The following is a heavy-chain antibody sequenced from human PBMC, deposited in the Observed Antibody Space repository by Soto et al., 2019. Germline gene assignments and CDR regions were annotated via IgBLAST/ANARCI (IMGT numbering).Heavy chain of an antibody. Sequence: QVQLVESGGGVVQPGRSLRLSCVASGFTFSSYGIHWVRQAPGKGLEWMAVISYDGSNKYYADSVKGRFTISRDNSKNTLYLQVNSLRPEDTAVYYCAKEGGSENYYYYYMDVWGKGTTVSVSS. V-gene: IGHV3-30*18. CDR1: GFTFSSYG. CDR2: ISYDGSNK. J-gene: IGHJ6*03. CDR3: AKEGGSENYYYYYMDV.